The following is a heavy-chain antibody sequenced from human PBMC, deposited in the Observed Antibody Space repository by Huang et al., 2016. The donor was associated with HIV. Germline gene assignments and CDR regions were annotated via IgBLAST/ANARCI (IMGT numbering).Heavy chain of an antibody. CDR2: INPILGTT. J-gene: IGHJ3*01. D-gene: IGHD6-19*01. CDR3: ARDLSYSSGWYTDAFNV. V-gene: IGHV1-69*13. CDR1: GGTLSTYA. Sequence: QVQLVQSGAAVKKPGSSVKVSCKASGGTLSTYAISWVRQAPGQGLEWMGGINPILGTTNYARRLQGRVTITADESTSAVYMEVSSLRAEDTAVYYCARDLSYSSGWYTDAFNVWGQGTMVVVSS.